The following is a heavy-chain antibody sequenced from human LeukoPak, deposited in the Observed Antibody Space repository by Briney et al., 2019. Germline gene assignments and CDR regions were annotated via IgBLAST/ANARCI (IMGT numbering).Heavy chain of an antibody. J-gene: IGHJ6*03. CDR2: ISYDGSNK. CDR1: GFTFSTYA. D-gene: IGHD1-26*01. CDR3: AWWSSDYMDV. Sequence: GRSLRLSCAASGFTFSTYAMHWVRQAPGKGLEWVAVISYDGSNKYYADSVKGRFTISRDNAKNSLFLQMNSLRVEDTAVYYCAWWSSDYMDVWGKGTTVTISS. V-gene: IGHV3-30*04.